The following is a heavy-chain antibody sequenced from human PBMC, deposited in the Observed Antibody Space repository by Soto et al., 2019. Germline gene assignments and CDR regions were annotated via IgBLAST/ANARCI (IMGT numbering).Heavy chain of an antibody. CDR2: IAFNSGNT. CDR1: GFTFDDYA. J-gene: IGHJ4*02. Sequence: EVQLVESGGGWVQPGRSLRLSCAASGFTFDDYAMHWVRQAPGKGLEWVSGIAFNSGNTAYADSVKGRFTISRDNAKNSLYLQMNSPRAEDTALYYCAKDLRTSWIFGNFDSWGQGTLVTVSS. D-gene: IGHD3-3*01. V-gene: IGHV3-9*01. CDR3: AKDLRTSWIFGNFDS.